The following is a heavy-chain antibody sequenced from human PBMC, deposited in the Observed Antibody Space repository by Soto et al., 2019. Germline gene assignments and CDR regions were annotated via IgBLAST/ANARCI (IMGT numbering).Heavy chain of an antibody. CDR3: ARSPPSGGVDY. J-gene: IGHJ4*02. CDR2: INHSGST. CDR1: GGSFSGYY. D-gene: IGHD3-16*01. Sequence: QVQLQQWGAGLLKPSETLSLTCAVYGGSFSGYYWSWIRQPPGKGLEWIGEINHSGSTNYNPSLKRRVTISVDTSKNQFSLKLSSVTAADTAVYYCARSPPSGGVDYWGQGTLVTVSS. V-gene: IGHV4-34*01.